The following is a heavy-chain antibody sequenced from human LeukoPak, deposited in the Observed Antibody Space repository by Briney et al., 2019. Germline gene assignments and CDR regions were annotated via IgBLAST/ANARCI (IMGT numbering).Heavy chain of an antibody. D-gene: IGHD1-26*01. CDR3: AKDGSGSYYYFDY. Sequence: PGGSLRLSCAASGFTFSSYAMSWVRQAPGKGLEWISAISGSGGSTYYADSVKGRFTISRDNSKNTLYLQMNSLRAEDTAVYYCAKDGSGSYYYFDYWGRGTLVTVSS. J-gene: IGHJ4*02. CDR1: GFTFSSYA. V-gene: IGHV3-23*01. CDR2: ISGSGGST.